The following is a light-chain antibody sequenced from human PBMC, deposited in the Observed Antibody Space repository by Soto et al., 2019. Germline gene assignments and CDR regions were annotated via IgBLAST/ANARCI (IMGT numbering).Light chain of an antibody. V-gene: IGKV1-39*01. CDR3: QQSYSTPFT. J-gene: IGKJ5*01. CDR2: AAS. CDR1: QSISSY. Sequence: DSQMTQSPSSLSASVGDRVTITCRASQSISSYLNWYQQKPGKAPNLLIYAASSLQSGVPSRFSGSGSGTDFTLTISSLQPEDFATYYCQQSYSTPFTFGQGTRLENK.